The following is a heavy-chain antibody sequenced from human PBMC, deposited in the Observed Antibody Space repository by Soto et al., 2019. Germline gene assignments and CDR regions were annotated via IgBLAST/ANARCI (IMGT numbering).Heavy chain of an antibody. CDR2: ISYDGSNK. V-gene: IGHV3-30*18. D-gene: IGHD5-18*01. Sequence: QVQLVESGGGVVQPGRSLRLSCAASGFIFSNYGMHWVRQAPGKGLEWVAVISYDGSNKYYADSVKGRFTISRDNSRNTLFLQMNSLRAEDTAVFYCAKSDSNHGYNWIGPWGQGTLVTVSS. CDR1: GFIFSNYG. J-gene: IGHJ5*02. CDR3: AKSDSNHGYNWIGP.